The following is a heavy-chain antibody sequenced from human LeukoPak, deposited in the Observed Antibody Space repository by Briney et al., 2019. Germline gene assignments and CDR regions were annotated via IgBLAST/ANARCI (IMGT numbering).Heavy chain of an antibody. D-gene: IGHD1-26*01. J-gene: IGHJ4*02. V-gene: IGHV3-15*01. CDR3: AKISGTYSLEY. CDR1: GFPFNHAW. Sequence: GGSLRISCAASGFPFNHAWMTWVRQAPGKGLEWVGRIKSKTDCGTTDYAAPVRGRFTISRDDSRNTMFLQMNSLKIEDTAMYYCAKISGTYSLEYWGQGTLVTVSS. CDR2: IKSKTDCGTT.